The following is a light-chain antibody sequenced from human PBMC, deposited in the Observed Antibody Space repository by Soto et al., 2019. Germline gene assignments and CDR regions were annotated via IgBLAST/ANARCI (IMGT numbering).Light chain of an antibody. V-gene: IGKV3-20*01. J-gene: IGKJ1*01. Sequence: EIVLTQSPGTLSLSPGERATLSCRASQSISSSYLAWYQQKPGQAPRLLIYGASSRATGIPDRFSGSGSGTDFTLTIIRLEPEDFAVYYCQQYGSSRWTCGQGTKVEIK. CDR2: GAS. CDR3: QQYGSSRWT. CDR1: QSISSSY.